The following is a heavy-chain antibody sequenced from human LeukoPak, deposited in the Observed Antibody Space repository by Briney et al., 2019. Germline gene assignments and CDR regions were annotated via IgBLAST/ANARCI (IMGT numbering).Heavy chain of an antibody. CDR1: GGSISSSSYY. CDR2: IYYSGST. Sequence: PSETQSLTCTVSGGSISSSSYYWGWIRQPPGKGLEWIGSIYYSGSTYYNPSLKSRVTISVDTSKNQFSLKLSSVTAADTAVYYCARLVGYYYYYYMDVWGKGTTVTVSS. D-gene: IGHD1-26*01. J-gene: IGHJ6*03. CDR3: ARLVGYYYYYYMDV. V-gene: IGHV4-39*07.